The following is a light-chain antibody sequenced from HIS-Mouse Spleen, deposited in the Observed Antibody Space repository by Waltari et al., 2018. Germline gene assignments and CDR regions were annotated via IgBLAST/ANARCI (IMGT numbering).Light chain of an antibody. CDR1: SSNIGRNY. Sequence: QSVLTQPPSASGTPGQRVTISCSGSSSNIGRNYVYWYQQLPGTAPKLLIYRNNQRPSGVPDRFSGSKSGTSASLASSGLRSEDEADYYCAAWDDSLSGYVFGTGTKVTVL. CDR2: RNN. CDR3: AAWDDSLSGYV. J-gene: IGLJ1*01. V-gene: IGLV1-47*01.